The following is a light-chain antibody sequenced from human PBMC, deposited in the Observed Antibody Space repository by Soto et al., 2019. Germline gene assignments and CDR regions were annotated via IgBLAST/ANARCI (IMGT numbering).Light chain of an antibody. CDR3: QQYNDYSWT. CDR2: KAS. CDR1: QRTSGW. V-gene: IGKV1-5*03. Sequence: DIQMTQSPSTLSASVGDRVTITCRASQRTSGWLAWYQQKTGKAPKLLIYKASSLESGVPSRFSGSGSGTEFTLTISSLQPDDVAIYYCQQYNDYSWTFGQGTKVDIK. J-gene: IGKJ1*01.